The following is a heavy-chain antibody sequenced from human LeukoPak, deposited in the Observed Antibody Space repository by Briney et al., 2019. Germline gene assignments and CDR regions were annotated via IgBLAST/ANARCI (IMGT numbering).Heavy chain of an antibody. CDR2: IIPILGIA. Sequence: SVEVSCKASGGTFSSYAISWVRQAPGQGLEWMGRIIPILGIANYAQKFQGRVTITADKSTSTAYMELSSLRSEDTAVYYCARMVVTASNWFDPWGQGTLVTVSS. J-gene: IGHJ5*02. CDR3: ARMVVTASNWFDP. V-gene: IGHV1-69*04. CDR1: GGTFSSYA. D-gene: IGHD2-21*02.